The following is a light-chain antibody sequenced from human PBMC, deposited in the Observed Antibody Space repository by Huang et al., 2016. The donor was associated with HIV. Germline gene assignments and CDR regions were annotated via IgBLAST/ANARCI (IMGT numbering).Light chain of an antibody. V-gene: IGKV3-15*01. J-gene: IGKJ1*01. CDR1: QSVSSN. CDR2: GAS. Sequence: EIVMTQSPATLSVSPGERATLSCRASQSVSSNLAWYQQKPGQAPRLLIYGASTRATGIPARFSDSGSGTEFTLTISSLQSEDFAVYYCQQYNNGPPWTFGQGTKVEIK. CDR3: QQYNNGPPWT.